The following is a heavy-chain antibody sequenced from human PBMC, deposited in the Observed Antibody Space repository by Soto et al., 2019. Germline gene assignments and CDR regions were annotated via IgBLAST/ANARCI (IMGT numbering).Heavy chain of an antibody. CDR1: GSSVSSGSYY. CDR2: IYYRGST. V-gene: IGHV4-61*01. J-gene: IGHJ5*02. CDR3: ARVPAS. Sequence: SSETLSPTCTVSGSSVSSGSYYWSWIRQPPGKGLEWIGYIYYRGSTNSNPSLKSRVTIPVDTSKNQFSLKLTSVTAADTAVYYCARVPASWGQGPLATAS.